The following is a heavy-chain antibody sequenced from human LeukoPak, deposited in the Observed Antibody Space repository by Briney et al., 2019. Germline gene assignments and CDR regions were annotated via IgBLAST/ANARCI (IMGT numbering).Heavy chain of an antibody. Sequence: GGSLRLSCAASGFPFNIYSMNWVRQAPGKGLEWVANIKQDGSEKYYVDSVKGRFTISRDNAKKSLYLQMNSLRGEDTAVYYCARGAYMFDYWGQGTLVTDSS. CDR1: GFPFNIYS. D-gene: IGHD3-16*01. J-gene: IGHJ4*02. V-gene: IGHV3-7*04. CDR3: ARGAYMFDY. CDR2: IKQDGSEK.